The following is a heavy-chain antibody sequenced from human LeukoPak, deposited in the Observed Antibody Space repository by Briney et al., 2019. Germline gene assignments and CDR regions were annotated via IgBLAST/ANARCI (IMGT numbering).Heavy chain of an antibody. V-gene: IGHV3-53*01. CDR3: ARGALYGSGSYLNGIPNWFDP. Sequence: GGSLRLSCTVSGFTVSSNSMSWVRQAPGKGLEWVSFIYSDNTHYSDSVKGRFTISRDNSKNTLYLQMNSLRAGDTAVYYCARGALYGSGSYLNGIPNWFDPWGQGTLVTVSS. CDR1: GFTVSSNS. J-gene: IGHJ5*02. CDR2: IYSDNT. D-gene: IGHD3-10*01.